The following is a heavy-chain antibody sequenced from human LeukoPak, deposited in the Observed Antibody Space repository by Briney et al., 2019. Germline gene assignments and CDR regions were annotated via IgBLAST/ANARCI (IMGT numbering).Heavy chain of an antibody. D-gene: IGHD3-16*01. Sequence: SQTLSLTCTVSGGSISSGSYYWSWIRQPAGKGLEWIGRIYTSGSTNYNPSLKSRVTISVDTSKNQFSLKLSSVTAADTAVYYCARGGLQRGGGDFDYWGQGTLVTVSS. CDR2: IYTSGST. J-gene: IGHJ4*02. CDR1: GGSISSGSYY. CDR3: ARGGLQRGGGDFDY. V-gene: IGHV4-61*02.